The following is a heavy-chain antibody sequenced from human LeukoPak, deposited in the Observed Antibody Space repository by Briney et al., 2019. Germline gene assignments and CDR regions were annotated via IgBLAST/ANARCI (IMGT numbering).Heavy chain of an antibody. J-gene: IGHJ4*02. CDR2: INPNSGGT. V-gene: IGHV1-2*02. CDR3: ARDMGGGYCSSTSCYEFDY. CDR1: GYTFTGYY. Sequence: ASVKVSCKASGYTFTGYYMHWMRQAPGQGLEWMGWINPNSGGTNYAQKFQGRVTMTRDTSISTAYMELSRLRSDDTAVYYCARDMGGGYCSSTSCYEFDYWGQGTLVTVSS. D-gene: IGHD2-2*01.